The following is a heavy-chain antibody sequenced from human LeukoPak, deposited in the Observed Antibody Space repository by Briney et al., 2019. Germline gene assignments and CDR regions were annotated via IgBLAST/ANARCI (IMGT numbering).Heavy chain of an antibody. V-gene: IGHV1-3*01. CDR3: ASTKNTLRFLEWYKLDY. Sequence: ASVKVSCKASGYTFSSYAMHWVRQAPGQRLEWMGWINAGNGNTKYSQKFQGRVTITRDTSASTAYMELSSLRSEDTAVYYCASTKNTLRFLEWYKLDYWGQGTLVTVSS. CDR1: GYTFSSYA. D-gene: IGHD3-3*01. CDR2: INAGNGNT. J-gene: IGHJ4*02.